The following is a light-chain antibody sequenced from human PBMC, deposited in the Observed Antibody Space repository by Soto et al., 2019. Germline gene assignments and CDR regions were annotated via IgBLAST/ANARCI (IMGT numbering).Light chain of an antibody. CDR1: QGISRY. Sequence: IQLTQSPSSLSASIGDRVTITCRASQGISRYLAWYQQKPGEAPKLLIYGASTLQSGVPSRFSGRGSGTDFARTISSLQPEDFATYYCQKVDDYPYTFAQGTKLEIK. CDR3: QKVDDYPYT. CDR2: GAS. J-gene: IGKJ2*01. V-gene: IGKV1-9*01.